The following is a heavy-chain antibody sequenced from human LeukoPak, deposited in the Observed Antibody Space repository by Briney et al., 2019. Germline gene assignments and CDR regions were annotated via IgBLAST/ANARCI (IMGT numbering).Heavy chain of an antibody. V-gene: IGHV1-58*02. CDR3: GCFVAGAFDAFDI. CDR1: GFTFTSSA. CDR2: IVVDSGNT. J-gene: IGHJ3*02. D-gene: IGHD6-19*01. Sequence: GASVKVSCKASGFTFTSSAMQWVRQARGQRLEWIGWIVVDSGNTNYAQKFQERVTITRDMSTSTAYMELSSLRSEDTAVYYCGCFVAGAFDAFDIWGQGTMVTVSS.